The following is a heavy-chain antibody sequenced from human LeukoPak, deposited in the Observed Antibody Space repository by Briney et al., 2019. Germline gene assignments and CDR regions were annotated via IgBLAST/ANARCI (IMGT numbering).Heavy chain of an antibody. J-gene: IGHJ3*02. Sequence: ASVKVSCKASGYTFTSYDINWVRQATGQGLEWMGGIIPIFGTANYAQKFQGRVTITADESTSTAYMELSSLRSEDTAVYYCARRITIFGVVTPISDPDAFDIWGQGTMVTVSS. CDR3: ARRITIFGVVTPISDPDAFDI. CDR1: GYTFTSYD. CDR2: IIPIFGTA. D-gene: IGHD3-3*01. V-gene: IGHV1-69*13.